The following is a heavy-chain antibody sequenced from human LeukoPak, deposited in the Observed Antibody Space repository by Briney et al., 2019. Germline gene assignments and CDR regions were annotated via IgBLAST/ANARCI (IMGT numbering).Heavy chain of an antibody. CDR3: ARLRGYSYGTRGYYFDY. CDR1: GGSFSGYY. D-gene: IGHD5-18*01. V-gene: IGHV4-34*01. Sequence: SETLSLTCAVYGGSFSGYYWSWIRQPPGKGLEWIGEINHSGSTNYNPSLKSRVTISVDTSKNQFSLKLSSVTAADTAVYYCARLRGYSYGTRGYYFDYWSQGTLVTVSS. CDR2: INHSGST. J-gene: IGHJ4*02.